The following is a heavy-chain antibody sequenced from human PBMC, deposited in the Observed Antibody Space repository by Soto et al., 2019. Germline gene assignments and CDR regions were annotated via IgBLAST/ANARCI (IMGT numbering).Heavy chain of an antibody. D-gene: IGHD5-12*01. Sequence: ASVKVSCKASGYIFKSYDVMWVRKAPGQGLEWMGWISGHNGKADYAENFQGRVIMTTDTSTATASMDLRGLRSDDTAVYYCARKGYIGNFAMDVWGQGTTVTVSS. V-gene: IGHV1-18*04. CDR2: ISGHNGKA. CDR1: GYIFKSYD. CDR3: ARKGYIGNFAMDV. J-gene: IGHJ6*02.